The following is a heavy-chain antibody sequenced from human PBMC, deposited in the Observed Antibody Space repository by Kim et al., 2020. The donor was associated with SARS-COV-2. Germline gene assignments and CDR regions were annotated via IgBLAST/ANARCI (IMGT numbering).Heavy chain of an antibody. CDR3: ARDDQYDILTGFGAHFDY. CDR2: ISAYNGNT. J-gene: IGHJ4*02. Sequence: ASVKVSCKASGYTFTSYGISWVRQAPGQGLEWMGWISAYNGNTNYAQKLQGRVTMTTDTSTSTAYMELRSLRSDDTAVYYCARDDQYDILTGFGAHFDYWGQGTLVTVSS. D-gene: IGHD3-9*01. CDR1: GYTFTSYG. V-gene: IGHV1-18*01.